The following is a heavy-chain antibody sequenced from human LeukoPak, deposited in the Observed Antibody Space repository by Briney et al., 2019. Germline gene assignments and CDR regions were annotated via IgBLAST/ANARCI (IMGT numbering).Heavy chain of an antibody. D-gene: IGHD2-21*02. J-gene: IGHJ5*02. V-gene: IGHV3-21*01. CDR2: ISSSSSYI. Sequence: GGSLRLSCAASGFTFSSYNMNWVRQAPGKGLEWVSSISSSSSYIYYADSVKGRFTISRDNAKNSLYLQMNSLRAEDTAVYYCARGGSDYNWFDPWGQGTLVTVSS. CDR1: GFTFSSYN. CDR3: ARGGSDYNWFDP.